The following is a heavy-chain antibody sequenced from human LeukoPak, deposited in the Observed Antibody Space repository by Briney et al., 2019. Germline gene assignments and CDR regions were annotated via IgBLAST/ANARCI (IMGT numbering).Heavy chain of an antibody. V-gene: IGHV3-7*03. Sequence: QPGGSLRLSCAASGFTFSTYWMNWVRQAPGKGLEWVANIKQDGSEKYYVDSVKGRFTISRDNSKNTLYLQMNSLRAEDTAVYYCAKDFETTMVRGAVMDVWGQGTTVTVSS. CDR3: AKDFETTMVRGAVMDV. CDR2: IKQDGSEK. CDR1: GFTFSTYW. J-gene: IGHJ6*02. D-gene: IGHD3-10*01.